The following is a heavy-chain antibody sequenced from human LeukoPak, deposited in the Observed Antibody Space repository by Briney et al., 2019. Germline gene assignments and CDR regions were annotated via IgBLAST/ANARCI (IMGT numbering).Heavy chain of an antibody. V-gene: IGHV4-61*05. D-gene: IGHD2-15*01. CDR1: GGSISSSSYY. CDR3: ARGLGYCSGGSCSNWFDP. J-gene: IGHJ5*02. Sequence: SETLSLTCTVSGGSISSSSYYWGWIRQPPGKGLEWIGYIYYSGSTNYNPSLKSRVTISVDTSKNQFSLKLSSVTAADTAVYYCARGLGYCSGGSCSNWFDPWGQGTLVTVSS. CDR2: IYYSGST.